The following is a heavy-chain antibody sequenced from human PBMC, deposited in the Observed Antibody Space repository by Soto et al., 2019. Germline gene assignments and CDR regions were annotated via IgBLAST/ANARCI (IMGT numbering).Heavy chain of an antibody. V-gene: IGHV1-3*01. Sequence: QVHLVQSATEVKRPGASVKVSCQTSGFTFTSHAIQWVRQAPGQRPEWLGWINAGNGNTKYSRRFQGRITITRDPAASTAYMELDSLTSEDTALFYCARAPINPKWGVTMFDYWGQGTLVTVSS. J-gene: IGHJ4*02. D-gene: IGHD7-27*01. CDR2: INAGNGNT. CDR3: ARAPINPKWGVTMFDY. CDR1: GFTFTSHA.